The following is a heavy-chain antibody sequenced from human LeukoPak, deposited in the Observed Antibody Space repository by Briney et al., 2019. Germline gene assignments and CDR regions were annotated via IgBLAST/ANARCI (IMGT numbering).Heavy chain of an antibody. Sequence: ASVKVSCKASGYTXTSYHMHWVRQAPGQGLEWMGIIGPSGGSTSYTQKLQGRVTMTRDTSTSTVYMELTSLRSEDTAVYYCARDSSNWSFDYWGQGTLVTVSS. J-gene: IGHJ4*02. D-gene: IGHD6-13*01. CDR1: GYTXTSYH. CDR2: IGPSGGST. V-gene: IGHV1-46*01. CDR3: ARDSSNWSFDY.